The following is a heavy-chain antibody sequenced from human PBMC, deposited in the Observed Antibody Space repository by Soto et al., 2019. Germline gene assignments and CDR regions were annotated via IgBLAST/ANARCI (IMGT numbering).Heavy chain of an antibody. CDR1: GGTFSSYS. J-gene: IGHJ6*02. D-gene: IGHD6-6*01. V-gene: IGHV1-69*01. CDR3: ARGASDGMDV. Sequence: QVQLVRSGAEVKKPGSSVKVSCKASGGTFSSYSINWVRRAPGQGLEWMGGIIPGFGTAIYAQKFQGRVTITADESTSTAYMDLSSLRYEDTAVYYCARGASDGMDVWGHGTTVTVSS. CDR2: IIPGFGTA.